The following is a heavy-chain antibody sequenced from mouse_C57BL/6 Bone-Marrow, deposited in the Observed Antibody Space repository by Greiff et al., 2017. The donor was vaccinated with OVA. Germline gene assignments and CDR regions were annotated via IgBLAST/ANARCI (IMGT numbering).Heavy chain of an antibody. CDR1: GYTFTSYN. J-gene: IGHJ1*03. CDR2: IYPGNGDT. Sequence: QVQLQQSGAELVRPGASVKMSCKASGYTFTSYNMHWVKQTPRPGLAWIGAIYPGNGDTSYNQTFKGQATLTVDKSSSTSYMQLSSLTSADSSVYFCAINRVYYQYCYFDVWGTAPTVTVSS. D-gene: IGHD1-1*01. CDR3: AINRVYYQYCYFDV. V-gene: IGHV1-12*01.